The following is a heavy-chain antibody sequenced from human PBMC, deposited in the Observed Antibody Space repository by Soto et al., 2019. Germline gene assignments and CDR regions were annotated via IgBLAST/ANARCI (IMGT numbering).Heavy chain of an antibody. J-gene: IGHJ6*02. CDR3: AKGPAIVLVPAAMDYYYGMDV. V-gene: IGHV3-30*18. CDR2: ISYDGSNK. D-gene: IGHD2-2*01. Sequence: QVQLVESGGGVVQPGRSLRLSCAASGFTFSSYGMHWVRQAPGKGLEWVAVISYDGSNKYYADSVKGRFTISRDNSKNRLYLQMNNLRAEDTAVYYCAKGPAIVLVPAAMDYYYGMDVWGQGATVSVSS. CDR1: GFTFSSYG.